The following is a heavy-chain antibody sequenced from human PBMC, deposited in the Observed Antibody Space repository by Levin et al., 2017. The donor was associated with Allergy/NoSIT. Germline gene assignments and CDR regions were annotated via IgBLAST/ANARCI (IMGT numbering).Heavy chain of an antibody. V-gene: IGHV3-23*01. D-gene: IGHD1/OR15-1a*01. J-gene: IGHJ3*01. Sequence: HGESLKISCVASGFSFGDYAMTWVRQAPGKGLEWVSVITGGGFNTYYGDSVKGRFTVSRDNSKNTLYLELNSLRADDTAVYYCAKKQGETSGFSFDVWGQGTTVTVSS. CDR3: AKKQGETSGFSFDV. CDR1: GFSFGDYA. CDR2: ITGGGFNT.